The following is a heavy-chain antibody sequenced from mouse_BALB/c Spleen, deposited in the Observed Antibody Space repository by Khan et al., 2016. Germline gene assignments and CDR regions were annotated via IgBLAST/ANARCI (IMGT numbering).Heavy chain of an antibody. CDR3: TRRGIYYFGSSYVYVMDY. V-gene: IGHV1-52*01. J-gene: IGHJ4*01. CDR2: IDPYDNKN. D-gene: IGHD1-1*01. CDR1: GYTFTSYW. Sequence: QVQLQQPGAELVRPGASVKLSCKASGYTFTSYWMNWVKQRPEQGLEWIGRIDPYDNKNHYNQKFKDKAILTVDKSSSTAYMHLSSLTSEDSAVYYCTRRGIYYFGSSYVYVMDYWGQGTSVTVSA.